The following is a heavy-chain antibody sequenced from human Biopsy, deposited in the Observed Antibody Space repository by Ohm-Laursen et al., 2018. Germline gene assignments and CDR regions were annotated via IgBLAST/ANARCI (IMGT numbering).Heavy chain of an antibody. CDR2: NIPILGTG. Sequence: SVKVSCKVPGGTFSNYGVNWVRQAPGQGLEWLGRNIPILGTGNYAQKFQDRFTVAADTCTSTATMELRSLRSTDTAVYYCATKLTGYFHHWGQGTLVIVSS. D-gene: IGHD3-9*01. V-gene: IGHV1-69*06. CDR3: ATKLTGYFHH. CDR1: GGTFSNYG. J-gene: IGHJ1*01.